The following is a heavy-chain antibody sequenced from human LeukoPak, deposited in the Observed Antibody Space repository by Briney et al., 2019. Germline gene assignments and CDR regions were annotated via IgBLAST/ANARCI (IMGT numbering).Heavy chain of an antibody. CDR1: GGSISSYY. D-gene: IGHD2-2*01. J-gene: IGHJ4*02. CDR2: IYTSGST. Sequence: SETLSLTCTVSGGSISSYYWSWIRQPAGKGLEWIGRIYTSGSTNYNPSLKSRVTMSVDTSKNQLSLKLSSVTAADTAVYYCARAIGYCSSTSCLPYYLDYWGQGTLVAVSS. CDR3: ARAIGYCSSTSCLPYYLDY. V-gene: IGHV4-4*07.